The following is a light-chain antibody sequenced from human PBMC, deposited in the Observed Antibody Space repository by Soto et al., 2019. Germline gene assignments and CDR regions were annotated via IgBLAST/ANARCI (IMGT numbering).Light chain of an antibody. CDR3: QQYHTYPIT. CDR1: QTISSW. Sequence: DIQMTQSPSTLSGSVGDRVTITCRASQTISSWLAWYQQKPGKAPKLLIYKASTLKSGVPLRFSGSESGTEFTLTITSLQPDDFATYFCQQYHTYPITFGQGTRLEIK. CDR2: KAS. J-gene: IGKJ5*01. V-gene: IGKV1-5*03.